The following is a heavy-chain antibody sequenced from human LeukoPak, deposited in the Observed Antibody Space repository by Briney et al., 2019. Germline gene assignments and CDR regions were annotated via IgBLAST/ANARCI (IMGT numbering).Heavy chain of an antibody. J-gene: IGHJ4*02. CDR3: ARDVHHSYYFDY. CDR2: ISYDGGNK. CDR1: GFTFSSYA. V-gene: IGHV3-30*04. Sequence: GGSLRLSCAASGFTFSSYAMHWVRQAPGKGLEWVAVISYDGGNKYYADSVKGRFTISRDNSKNTLYLQMNSLRAEDTAVCYCARDVHHSYYFDYWGQGTLVTVSS. D-gene: IGHD3-10*02.